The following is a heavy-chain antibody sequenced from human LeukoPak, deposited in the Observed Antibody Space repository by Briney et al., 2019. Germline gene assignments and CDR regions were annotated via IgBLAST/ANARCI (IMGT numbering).Heavy chain of an antibody. V-gene: IGHV3-23*01. J-gene: IGHJ4*02. CDR2: IGDRGDIT. Sequence: GGSLRLSCAASGFTLTRHAMSWVRQAPGKGLEWVSVIGDRGDITYYADSVKGRFTISRDTSTNTVFLQMNSLGLDDTAVYYCAKEWLQHTKRTDHWGQGTLVTVSS. CDR3: AKEWLQHTKRTDH. D-gene: IGHD5-12*01. CDR1: GFTLTRHA.